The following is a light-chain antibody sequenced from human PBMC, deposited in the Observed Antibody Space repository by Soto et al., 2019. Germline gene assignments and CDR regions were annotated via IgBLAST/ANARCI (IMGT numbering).Light chain of an antibody. J-gene: IGKJ5*01. V-gene: IGKV3-11*01. CDR3: QQRSNFIT. Sequence: PGERATLSCRASQSVSSYLAWYQQKPGQAPRLLIYDASNRATGIPARFSGRGSGTDFTLTISSLEPEDFAVYYCQQRSNFITFGQGTRLEIK. CDR2: DAS. CDR1: QSVSSY.